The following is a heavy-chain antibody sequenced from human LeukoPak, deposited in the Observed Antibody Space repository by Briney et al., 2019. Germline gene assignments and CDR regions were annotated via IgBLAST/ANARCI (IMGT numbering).Heavy chain of an antibody. D-gene: IGHD3-10*01. CDR2: ISGSGGST. V-gene: IGHV3-23*01. CDR3: ARSAYYYGSGSLWATESAYYFDY. J-gene: IGHJ4*02. Sequence: TGGSLRLSCAASGFTFSSYAMSWVRQAPGKGLEWVSAISGSGGSTYYADSVKGRFTISRDNSKNTLYPQMNSLRAEDTAVYYCARSAYYYGSGSLWATESAYYFDYWGQGTLVTVSS. CDR1: GFTFSSYA.